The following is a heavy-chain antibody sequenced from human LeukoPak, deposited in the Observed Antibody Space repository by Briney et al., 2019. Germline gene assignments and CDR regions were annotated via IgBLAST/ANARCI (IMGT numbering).Heavy chain of an antibody. V-gene: IGHV3-23*01. CDR3: PKKTVTTCFIFDY. Sequence: GGSLRLSXAASGFTFSSYAMSWVRQAPGKGLEWVSAISGSGGSTYYADSVKDRFTISRDNSKNTLYLQMNSLRAEDTAVYYCPKKTVTTCFIFDYWGQGTLVTVSS. CDR1: GFTFSSYA. CDR2: ISGSGGST. D-gene: IGHD4-17*01. J-gene: IGHJ4*02.